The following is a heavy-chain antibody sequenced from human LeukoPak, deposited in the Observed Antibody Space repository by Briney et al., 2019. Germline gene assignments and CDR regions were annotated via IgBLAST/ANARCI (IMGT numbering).Heavy chain of an antibody. D-gene: IGHD6-6*01. CDR1: GYTFTGYY. J-gene: IGHJ3*02. V-gene: IGHV1-2*02. CDR3: GIAALFSGAFDI. Sequence: ASVKVSCKASGYTFTGYYMHWVRQAPGQGLEWMGWINPNSGDTNYAQKFQGRVTMTRDTSISTAYMELSRLRSDDTAVYYCGIAALFSGAFDIWGQGTMVTVSS. CDR2: INPNSGDT.